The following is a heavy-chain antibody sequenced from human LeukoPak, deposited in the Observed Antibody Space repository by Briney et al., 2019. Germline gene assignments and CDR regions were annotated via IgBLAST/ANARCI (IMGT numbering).Heavy chain of an antibody. CDR1: GGSFSGYS. Sequence: SETLSLNCAVYGGSFSGYSWTWIRQPPGKGLEWIGEFNHSGSTNYNPSLKSRVTISVDTSKNQFSLKLTSVTAADTAVYYCARVPGYCSGGSCYPILYYLDYWGQGTLVTVSS. CDR3: ARVPGYCSGGSCYPILYYLDY. D-gene: IGHD2-15*01. J-gene: IGHJ4*02. CDR2: FNHSGST. V-gene: IGHV4-34*01.